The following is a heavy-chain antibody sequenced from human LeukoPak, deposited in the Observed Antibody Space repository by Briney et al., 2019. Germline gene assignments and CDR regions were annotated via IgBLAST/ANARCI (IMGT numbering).Heavy chain of an antibody. Sequence: SQTLSLTCAVYAGSFSGYYCSWIRQPPGKWLEWIGEINHGGSTNYNPSLKSRLTISVDTSKNQFSLKLSSVTAADTAVYYCARGLEYSSGWYPRMDYWGQGTLVTVSS. CDR1: AGSFSGYY. CDR2: INHGGST. J-gene: IGHJ4*02. CDR3: ARGLEYSSGWYPRMDY. V-gene: IGHV4-34*01. D-gene: IGHD6-19*01.